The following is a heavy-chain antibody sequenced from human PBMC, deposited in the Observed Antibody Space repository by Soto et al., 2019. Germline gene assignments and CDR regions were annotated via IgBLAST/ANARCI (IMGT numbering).Heavy chain of an antibody. D-gene: IGHD3-22*01. CDR3: TTDPVTMIVVVPSSG. V-gene: IGHV3-23*01. CDR1: GFTFSTYA. Sequence: SLRLSCAASGFTFSTYAMNWVRQAPGKGLEWVSGISGSGDSTYYAAPVKGRFTISRDDSKNTLYLQMNSLKTEDTAVYYCTTDPVTMIVVVPSSGWGQGTLVTVSS. J-gene: IGHJ4*02. CDR2: ISGSGDST.